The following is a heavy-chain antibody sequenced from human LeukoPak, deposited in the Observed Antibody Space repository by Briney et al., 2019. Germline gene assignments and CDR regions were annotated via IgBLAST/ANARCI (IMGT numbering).Heavy chain of an antibody. CDR3: AKALDYDFWSGYFGLDY. D-gene: IGHD3-3*01. CDR2: ISGSGGST. J-gene: IGHJ4*02. CDR1: GFTFSSYA. V-gene: IGHV3-23*01. Sequence: GGSLRLSCAASGFTFSSYAMSWVRQAPGKGLEWVSAISGSGGSTYYADSVKGRFTISRDNSKNTLYLQMNSLRAEDTAVYYCAKALDYDFWSGYFGLDYWGQGTLVTVSS.